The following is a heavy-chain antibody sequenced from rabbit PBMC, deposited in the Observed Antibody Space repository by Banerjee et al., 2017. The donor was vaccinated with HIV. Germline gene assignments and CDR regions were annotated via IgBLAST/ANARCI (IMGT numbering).Heavy chain of an antibody. J-gene: IGHJ4*01. Sequence: QEQLEESGGDLVKPEGSLTLTCTASGFSFNNKYVMCWVRQAPGKGLEWIASIDAGSSGSTYYANWAKGRFTISETSSTTVSLQMTSLTAADTATYFCARSWWLWGPGTLVTVS. V-gene: IGHV1S45*01. CDR3: ARSWWL. CDR1: GFSFNNKYV. D-gene: IGHD4-2*01. CDR2: IDAGSSGST.